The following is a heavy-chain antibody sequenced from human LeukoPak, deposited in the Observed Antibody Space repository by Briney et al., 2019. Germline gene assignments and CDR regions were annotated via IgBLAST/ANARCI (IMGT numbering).Heavy chain of an antibody. J-gene: IGHJ5*02. CDR2: IKQDGSEK. CDR1: GFTFSSYW. V-gene: IGHV3-7*01. Sequence: GGSLRLSCAASGFTFSSYWMSWVRQAPGKGLEWVANIKQDGSEKYYVDSVKGRFTISRDNAKNSLYLQMNSLRAEDTAVYYCASAYKFLDCSGTSCYNWFDPWGQGTLVTVSS. D-gene: IGHD2-2*01. CDR3: ASAYKFLDCSGTSCYNWFDP.